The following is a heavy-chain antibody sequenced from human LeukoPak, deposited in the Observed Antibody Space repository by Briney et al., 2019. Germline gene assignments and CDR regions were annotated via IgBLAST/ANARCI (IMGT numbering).Heavy chain of an antibody. V-gene: IGHV3-23*01. CDR2: ISGSGGST. Sequence: GGSLRLSCAASGFTFSSYAMSWVHQAPGKGLEWVSAISGSGGSTYYADSVKGRFTISRDNSKNTLYLQMNSLRAEDTAVYYCAKDSDILTGSPGYWGQGTLVTVSS. CDR1: GFTFSSYA. D-gene: IGHD3-9*01. CDR3: AKDSDILTGSPGY. J-gene: IGHJ4*02.